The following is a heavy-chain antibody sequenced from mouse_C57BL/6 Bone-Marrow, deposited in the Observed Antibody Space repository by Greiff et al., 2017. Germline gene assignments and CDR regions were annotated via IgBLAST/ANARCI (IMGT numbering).Heavy chain of an antibody. D-gene: IGHD3-2*02. CDR2: ISNLAYSI. V-gene: IGHV5-15*04. CDR3: ARQTAQATGAMDY. J-gene: IGHJ4*01. Sequence: EVKVEESGGGLVQPGGSLKLSCAASGFTFSDYGMAWVRQAPRKGPEWVAFISNLAYSIYYADTVTGRFTISRENAKNTLYLEMSSLRSEDTAMYYCARQTAQATGAMDYWGQGTSVTVSS. CDR1: GFTFSDYG.